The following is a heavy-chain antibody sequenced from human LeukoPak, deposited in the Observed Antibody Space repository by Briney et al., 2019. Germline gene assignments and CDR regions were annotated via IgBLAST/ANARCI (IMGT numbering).Heavy chain of an antibody. V-gene: IGHV4-38-2*02. D-gene: IGHD3-3*01. CDR3: ASVEE. Sequence: SETLSLTCTVFGYSISSDYYWGWIRQPPGKGLEWIGNVYRTGSTYNNPSLKSRVTISVDTSKNQFSLKLSSVTAADTAVYYCASVEEWGQGTLVTVSS. J-gene: IGHJ4*02. CDR1: GYSISSDYY. CDR2: VYRTGST.